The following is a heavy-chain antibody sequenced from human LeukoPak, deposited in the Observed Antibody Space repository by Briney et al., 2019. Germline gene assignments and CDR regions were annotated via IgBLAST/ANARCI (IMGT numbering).Heavy chain of an antibody. V-gene: IGHV4-59*01. J-gene: IGHJ6*02. Sequence: SETLSLTCTVSGGSISSYYWSWIRQPPGKGLEWIGYIYYSGSTNYNPSLKSRVTISVDTSKNQFSLKLSSVTAADTAVYYCARDRGYYYDMDVWGQGTTVTVSS. CDR1: GGSISSYY. CDR2: IYYSGST. CDR3: ARDRGYYYDMDV.